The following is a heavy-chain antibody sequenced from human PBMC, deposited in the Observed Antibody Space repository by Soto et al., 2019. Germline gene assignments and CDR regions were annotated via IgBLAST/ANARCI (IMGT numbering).Heavy chain of an antibody. Sequence: QVQLQQWGAGRLKPSETLSLTCAVYGGSFSGYYWSWIRQPPGKGLEWIGEINHSGSTNYNPSLKTPSTISVDPSKNQLALKLRSVTAADTAVYYCARGGVRGIYYYGMDVWGQGTTVTVSS. D-gene: IGHD1-1*01. CDR1: GGSFSGYY. CDR3: ARGGVRGIYYYGMDV. CDR2: INHSGST. V-gene: IGHV4-34*01. J-gene: IGHJ6*02.